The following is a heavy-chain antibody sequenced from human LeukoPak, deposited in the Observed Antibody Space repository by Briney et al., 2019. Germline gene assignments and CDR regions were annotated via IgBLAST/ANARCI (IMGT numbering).Heavy chain of an antibody. CDR1: GFTFSTYE. Sequence: PRGFLRLSCAASGFTFSTYEMNWFRQAPGMGLEWVSYISSTGSNLYYADSVKGRFTISRDNARNSLYLIMNSLRTEDTAVYYCARDPYDYDSSGLLTPYYFDYWGQGNLVTVSS. CDR3: ARDPYDYDSSGLLTPYYFDY. V-gene: IGHV3-48*03. J-gene: IGHJ4*02. D-gene: IGHD3-22*01. CDR2: ISSTGSNL.